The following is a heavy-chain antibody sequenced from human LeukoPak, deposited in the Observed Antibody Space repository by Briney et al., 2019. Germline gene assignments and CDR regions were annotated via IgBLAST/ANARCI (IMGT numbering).Heavy chain of an antibody. V-gene: IGHV4-34*01. CDR3: ARYGGSGTYFFDY. CDR1: GGSFSGYY. J-gene: IGHJ4*02. Sequence: PSETLSLTCAVYGGSFSGYYWSWIRQPPGKGLEWIGEINHSGSTNYNPSLKSRVTISLDRSKNQFSLKLSSVTAADTAVYYCARYGGSGTYFFDYWGQGTLVTVSS. D-gene: IGHD3-10*01. CDR2: INHSGST.